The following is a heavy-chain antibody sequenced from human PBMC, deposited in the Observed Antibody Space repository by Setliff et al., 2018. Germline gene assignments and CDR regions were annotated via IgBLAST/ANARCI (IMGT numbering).Heavy chain of an antibody. CDR3: ARVPWGLSQGIFYFEH. J-gene: IGHJ4*02. V-gene: IGHV3-30*02. D-gene: IGHD7-27*01. CDR1: GFVFGTYG. CDR2: VRFDGSYK. Sequence: PGESLKISCAASGFVFGTYGMHWVRQAPGKGLDWVASVRFDGSYKVYADSVKGRFTISRDNSENTLLLQMHSLRAEDTAVYYCARVPWGLSQGIFYFEHWGQGALVTVSS.